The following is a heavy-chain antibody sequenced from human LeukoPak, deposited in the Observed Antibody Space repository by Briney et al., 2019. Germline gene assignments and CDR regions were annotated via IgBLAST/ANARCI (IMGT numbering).Heavy chain of an antibody. Sequence: PGRSLRLSCAASGFTFDDYAMHWVRQAPGKGLEWVSGISWNSGSIGYADSVKGRFTISRDNAKNSLYLQMNSLRAEDTALYYCAKDVAAAGTDRIYYYYYGMDVLGQGTTVTVSS. CDR3: AKDVAAAGTDRIYYYYYGMDV. CDR2: ISWNSGSI. CDR1: GFTFDDYA. J-gene: IGHJ6*02. V-gene: IGHV3-9*01. D-gene: IGHD6-13*01.